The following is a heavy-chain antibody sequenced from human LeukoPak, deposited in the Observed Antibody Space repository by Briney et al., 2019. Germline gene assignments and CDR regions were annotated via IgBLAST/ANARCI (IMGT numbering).Heavy chain of an antibody. CDR3: ARTSGIQLWLPPYYYGMDV. Sequence: ASVKVSCKASGYTFTSYGISWVRQAPGQGLEWMGWISAYNGNTNYAQKLQGRVTMITDTSTSTAYMELRSLRSDDTAVYYCARTSGIQLWLPPYYYGMDVWGQGTTVTVSS. CDR1: GYTFTSYG. D-gene: IGHD5-18*01. CDR2: ISAYNGNT. V-gene: IGHV1-18*01. J-gene: IGHJ6*02.